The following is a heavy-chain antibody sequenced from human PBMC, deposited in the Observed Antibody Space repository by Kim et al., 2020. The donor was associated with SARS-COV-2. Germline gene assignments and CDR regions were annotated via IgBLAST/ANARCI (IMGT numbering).Heavy chain of an antibody. Sequence: TNYNPSLKSRVTISVDTSKNQFSLKLSSVTAADTAVYYCASIAAAGNADYWGQGTLVTVSS. J-gene: IGHJ4*02. CDR2: T. D-gene: IGHD6-13*01. V-gene: IGHV4-59*01. CDR3: ASIAAAGNADY.